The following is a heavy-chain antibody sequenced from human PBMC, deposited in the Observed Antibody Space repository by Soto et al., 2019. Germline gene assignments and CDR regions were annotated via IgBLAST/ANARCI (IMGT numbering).Heavy chain of an antibody. CDR2: ISYDGSNK. CDR1: GFSFGYYW. CDR3: ARGGYSSGWSEAGYYFDY. D-gene: IGHD6-19*01. V-gene: IGHV3-30-3*01. Sequence: PGGSLRLSCAASGFSFGYYWMSWVRQAPGKGLEWVAVISYDGSNKYYADSVKGRFTISRDNSKNTLYLQMNSLRAEDTAVYYCARGGYSSGWSEAGYYFDYWGQGTLVTVSS. J-gene: IGHJ4*02.